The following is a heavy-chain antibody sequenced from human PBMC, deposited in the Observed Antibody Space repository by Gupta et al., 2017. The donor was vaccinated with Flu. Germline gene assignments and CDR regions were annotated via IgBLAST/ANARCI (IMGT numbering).Heavy chain of an antibody. Sequence: SGFSFSNVWMTWVRQAPGKGLEWVGYIKSKTDGGTSDCAAPVKGRFTISRDDSRNTLFLQMDSLKTEDTAVYYCSYLYMAAWGKGTTVTVSS. CDR3: SYLYMAA. CDR2: IKSKTDGGTS. V-gene: IGHV3-15*01. CDR1: GFSFSNVW. J-gene: IGHJ6*04. D-gene: IGHD2-2*02.